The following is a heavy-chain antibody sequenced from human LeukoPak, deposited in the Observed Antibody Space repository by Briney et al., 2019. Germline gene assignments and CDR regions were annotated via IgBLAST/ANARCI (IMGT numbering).Heavy chain of an antibody. CDR3: ARGVGADFDY. V-gene: IGHV4-34*01. Sequence: SETLSLTCAVYGGSFSGYYWSWIRQPPGKGLEWIGEINHSGSTNYNPSLKSRVTISVDTSKDQFSLKLSSVTAADTAVYYCARGVGADFDYWGQGTLVTVSS. D-gene: IGHD1-26*01. CDR1: GGSFSGYY. CDR2: INHSGST. J-gene: IGHJ4*02.